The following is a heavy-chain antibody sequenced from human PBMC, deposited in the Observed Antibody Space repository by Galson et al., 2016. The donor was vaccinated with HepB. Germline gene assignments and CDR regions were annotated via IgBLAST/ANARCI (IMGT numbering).Heavy chain of an antibody. CDR2: ISAYNGNT. V-gene: IGHV1-18*01. D-gene: IGHD6-19*01. CDR3: ARDPGSGWVRFCQH. CDR1: GYTFTSYG. Sequence: SVKVSCKASGYTFTSYGINWVRQAPGQGLEWMGWISAYNGNTNYAEKLQGRVVMTIDTSTSTAYMELVSLRSDDTAVYYCARDPGSGWVRFCQHWGQGTLVTVSS. J-gene: IGHJ1*01.